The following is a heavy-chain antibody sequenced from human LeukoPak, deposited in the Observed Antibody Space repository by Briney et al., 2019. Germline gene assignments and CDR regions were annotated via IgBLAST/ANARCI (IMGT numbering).Heavy chain of an antibody. CDR3: AKEFGWYSSSWFYYYYGMDV. V-gene: IGHV3-30*18. J-gene: IGHJ6*02. Sequence: PGRSLRLSCAASGFTFSSYGMHWVRQAPGKGLEWVAVISYDGSNKYYADSVKGRFTISRDNSKNTLYLQMNSLRAEDTAVYYCAKEFGWYSSSWFYYYYGMDVWGQGTTVTVSS. CDR1: GFTFSSYG. D-gene: IGHD6-13*01. CDR2: ISYDGSNK.